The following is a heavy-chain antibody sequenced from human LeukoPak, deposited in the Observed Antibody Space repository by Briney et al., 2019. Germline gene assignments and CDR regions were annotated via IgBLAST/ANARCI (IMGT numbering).Heavy chain of an antibody. Sequence: PGGSLRLSCEASRFTFSNYAMSWVRQAPGKGLEWVSAISGSGGSTYYADSVKGRFTISRDNSRNTLYLQMNSLRAEYTAVYHCAKDGHYYGSGSTHFDYWGQGTLVTVSS. CDR3: AKDGHYYGSGSTHFDY. V-gene: IGHV3-23*01. CDR2: ISGSGGST. J-gene: IGHJ4*02. D-gene: IGHD3-10*01. CDR1: RFTFSNYA.